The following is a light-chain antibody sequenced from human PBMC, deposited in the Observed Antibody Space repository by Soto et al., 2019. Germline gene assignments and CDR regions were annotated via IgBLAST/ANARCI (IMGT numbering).Light chain of an antibody. CDR1: SSDVGGYNY. J-gene: IGLJ1*01. Sequence: QSVLPQPPSASGSPGQSVTISCTGTSSDVGGYNYVSWYQQYPGKAPKLMIYEVNKRPSGVPDRFSGSKSGNTASLTVSGLQAEDEADYYCSSYAGSILYVFGTGTKVTVL. CDR3: SSYAGSILYV. V-gene: IGLV2-8*01. CDR2: EVN.